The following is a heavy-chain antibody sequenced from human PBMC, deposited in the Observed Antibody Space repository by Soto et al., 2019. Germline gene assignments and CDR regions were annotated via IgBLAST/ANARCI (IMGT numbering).Heavy chain of an antibody. CDR1: GFTFSSYA. V-gene: IGHV3-30-3*01. Sequence: QVQLVESGGGVVQPGRSLRLSCAASGFTFSSYAMHWVRQAPGKGLEWVAVISYDGSNKYYADSVKGRFTISRDNSKNTLYLQMNSLRAEDTAVYYCARDSVGYGDYYYGMDVWGQGTTVTVSS. J-gene: IGHJ6*02. CDR3: ARDSVGYGDYYYGMDV. D-gene: IGHD1-26*01. CDR2: ISYDGSNK.